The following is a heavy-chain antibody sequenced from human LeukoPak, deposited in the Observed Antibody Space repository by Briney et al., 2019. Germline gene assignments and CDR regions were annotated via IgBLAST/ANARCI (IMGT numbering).Heavy chain of an antibody. J-gene: IGHJ6*02. D-gene: IGHD5-18*01. Sequence: SETLSLTCAVSGGSISSGGYSWSWIRQPPGKGLEWIGCIYHSGSTYYNPSLKSRVTISVDRSKNQFSLKLSSVTAADTAVYYCARSAPYSYGYYYYGMDVWGQGTTVTVSS. CDR1: GGSISSGGYS. CDR3: ARSAPYSYGYYYYGMDV. V-gene: IGHV4-30-2*01. CDR2: IYHSGST.